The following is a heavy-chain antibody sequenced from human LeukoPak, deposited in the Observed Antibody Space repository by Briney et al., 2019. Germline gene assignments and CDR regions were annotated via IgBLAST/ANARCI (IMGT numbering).Heavy chain of an antibody. CDR1: DGSISSSIYY. V-gene: IGHV4-39*02. Sequence: SETLSLTCTVSDGSISSSIYYWGWIRQPPGKGLEWIGTIYYSGSTYYNPSLQSRITISVDTSKNQFSLKLSSVTAADTAVYYCARDAFYGSGSYFGYWGQGTLVTVSS. CDR3: ARDAFYGSGSYFGY. J-gene: IGHJ4*02. D-gene: IGHD3-10*01. CDR2: IYYSGST.